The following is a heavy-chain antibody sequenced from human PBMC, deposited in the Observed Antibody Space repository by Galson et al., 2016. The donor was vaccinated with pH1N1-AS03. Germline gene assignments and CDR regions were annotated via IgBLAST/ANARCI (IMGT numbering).Heavy chain of an antibody. V-gene: IGHV2-5*02. CDR3: ALTYFDFSSGYQSAGDYYGMDV. J-gene: IGHJ6*02. Sequence: PALVKPTQTLTLTCTFSGFSLSTSGVGVGWIRQPPGKALEWLGFIYWDDDKRYSPSLKSRLTITKDTSKNQVVLTLTNMAPVDTGIYYCALTYFDFSSGYQSAGDYYGMDVWGQGTTVTVSS. CDR2: IYWDDDK. CDR1: GFSLSTSGVG. D-gene: IGHD3-3*01.